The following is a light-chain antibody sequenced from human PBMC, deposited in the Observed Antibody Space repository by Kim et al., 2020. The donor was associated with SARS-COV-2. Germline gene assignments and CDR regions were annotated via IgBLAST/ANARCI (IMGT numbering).Light chain of an antibody. J-gene: IGKJ2*01. CDR3: QQRTNWPMYT. Sequence: LSPGEKATHSCRASQSISTYLAWYQQKPGQAPRPLIYDASNRATGIPARFSGSGSGTDFTLPISSLEPEDFAVYYCQQRTNWPMYTFGQGTKLEI. CDR2: DAS. CDR1: QSISTY. V-gene: IGKV3-11*01.